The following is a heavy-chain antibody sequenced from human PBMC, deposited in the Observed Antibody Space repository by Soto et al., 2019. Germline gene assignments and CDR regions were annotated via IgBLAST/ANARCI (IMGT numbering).Heavy chain of an antibody. CDR3: ARDLMDIYGFDI. V-gene: IGHV3-23*01. Sequence: EVQLLESGGGLVQPGGSLRLSCAASGFTFSSYAMSWVRQAPGKGLEWVSAISGSGGSTYYADSVKGRFTISRDNSKNTLYLQMNSLRAEDSAIYHCARDLMDIYGFDIWGQGTVVTVSS. J-gene: IGHJ3*02. CDR1: GFTFSSYA. CDR2: ISGSGGST. D-gene: IGHD2-2*03.